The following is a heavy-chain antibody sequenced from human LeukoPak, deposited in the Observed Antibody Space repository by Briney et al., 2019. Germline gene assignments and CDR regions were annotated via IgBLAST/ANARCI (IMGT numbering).Heavy chain of an antibody. CDR3: ARKKYRLIDY. J-gene: IGHJ4*02. Sequence: PGGSLRLSCAASGFTFSDYSMNWVRQAPGKGLEWVSYISFSVNTKYYGDSVKGRFTISRDNAKNSLYLQMNSLRAEDTAVYYCARKKYRLIDYWGQGTLVTVSS. CDR2: ISFSVNTK. V-gene: IGHV3-48*04. D-gene: IGHD2-21*02. CDR1: GFTFSDYS.